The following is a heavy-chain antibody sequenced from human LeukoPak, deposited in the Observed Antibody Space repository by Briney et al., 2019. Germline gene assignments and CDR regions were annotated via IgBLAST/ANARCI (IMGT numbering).Heavy chain of an antibody. V-gene: IGHV4-59*08. CDR2: IYYSGST. J-gene: IGHJ5*02. D-gene: IGHD6-13*01. CDR1: GGSISSYY. CDR3: ARVLSSSGTGEWFDP. Sequence: SETLSLTCTVSGGSISSYYWSWIRQPPGKGLEWIGYIYYSGSTNYNPSLKSRVTISVDTSKNQFSLKLSSVTAADTAVYYCARVLSSSGTGEWFDPRGQGTLVTVSS.